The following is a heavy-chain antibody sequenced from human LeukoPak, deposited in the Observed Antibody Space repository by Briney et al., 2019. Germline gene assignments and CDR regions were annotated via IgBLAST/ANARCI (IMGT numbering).Heavy chain of an antibody. Sequence: PGGSLRLSCAASGFTFSSYGMHWVRQAPAKGLGLVAVISYDGSNKYYADSVHSRLTTTRDNSKNTLYLQMNSLRAEDTAVYYCAKVGTYYDFWSGYSYFDYWGQGTLVTVSS. CDR1: GFTFSSYG. V-gene: IGHV3-30*18. CDR2: ISYDGSNK. J-gene: IGHJ4*02. CDR3: AKVGTYYDFWSGYSYFDY. D-gene: IGHD3-3*01.